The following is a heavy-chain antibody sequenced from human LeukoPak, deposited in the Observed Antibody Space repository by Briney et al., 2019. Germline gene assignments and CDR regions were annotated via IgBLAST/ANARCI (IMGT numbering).Heavy chain of an antibody. CDR1: GFTFSSYA. CDR2: ISGSGGST. D-gene: IGHD3-10*01. Sequence: GGSLRLSCAASGFTFSSYAMSWVRQAPGKGLEWVSAISGSGGSTYYADSVKGRFTISRDNSKNTLYLQMNSLRAEDTAVYYCAREWRGSGSYYRPPLDYWGQGTLVTVSS. J-gene: IGHJ4*02. V-gene: IGHV3-23*01. CDR3: AREWRGSGSYYRPPLDY.